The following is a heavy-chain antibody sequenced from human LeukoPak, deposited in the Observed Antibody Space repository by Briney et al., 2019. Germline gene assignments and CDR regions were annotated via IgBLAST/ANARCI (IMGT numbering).Heavy chain of an antibody. V-gene: IGHV1-18*01. CDR2: ISAYNGNT. CDR3: ARGYCSSTSCYTGEY. J-gene: IGHJ4*02. Sequence: ASVKVSCKASGYTFTSYGISLVRQAPGQGLEWMGWISAYNGNTNYAQKLQGRVTMTTDTSTSTAYMELRSLGSDDTAVYYCARGYCSSTSCYTGEYWGQGTLVTVSS. D-gene: IGHD2-2*02. CDR1: GYTFTSYG.